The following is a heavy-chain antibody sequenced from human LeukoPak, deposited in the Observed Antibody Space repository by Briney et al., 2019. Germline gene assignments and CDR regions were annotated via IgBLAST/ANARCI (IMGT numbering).Heavy chain of an antibody. V-gene: IGHV1-18*01. CDR2: ISAYNGNT. CDR1: GYTFSRYG. CDR3: ARRAAAEYNFDY. D-gene: IGHD6-13*01. J-gene: IGHJ4*02. Sequence: ASVKVSCMASGYTFSRYGISWVRQAPGQGLEWMGWISAYNGNTNYAQKLQGRVTMTTDTSTSTAYMELRSLRSDDTAVYYCARRAAAEYNFDYWGQGTLVTVSS.